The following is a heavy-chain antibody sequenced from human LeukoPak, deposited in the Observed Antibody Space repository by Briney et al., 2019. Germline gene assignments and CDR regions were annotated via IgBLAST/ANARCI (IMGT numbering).Heavy chain of an antibody. V-gene: IGHV3-21*01. CDR1: GFTFSSYS. CDR3: AARRIVGASSFDY. J-gene: IGHJ4*02. D-gene: IGHD1-26*01. Sequence: GGSLRLSCAASGFTFSSYSMNWVRQAPGKGLEWVSSISSSSSYIYYADSVKGRFTISRDNAKNSLYLQMNSPRAEDTAVYYCAARRIVGASSFDYWGQGTLVTVSS. CDR2: ISSSSSYI.